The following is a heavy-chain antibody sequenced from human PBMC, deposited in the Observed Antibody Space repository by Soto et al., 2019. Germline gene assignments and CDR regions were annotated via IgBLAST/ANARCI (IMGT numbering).Heavy chain of an antibody. CDR3: AKALSNDRKYDFWRAPEQDAFDI. Sequence: PGGSLRLSCAASGFTFSSYAMSWVRQAPGKGLEWVSAISGSGGSTYYADSVKGRFTISRDNSKNTLYLQMNSLRAEDTAVYYCAKALSNDRKYDFWRAPEQDAFDIWGQGPMVTVSS. J-gene: IGHJ3*02. D-gene: IGHD3-3*01. V-gene: IGHV3-23*01. CDR2: ISGSGGST. CDR1: GFTFSSYA.